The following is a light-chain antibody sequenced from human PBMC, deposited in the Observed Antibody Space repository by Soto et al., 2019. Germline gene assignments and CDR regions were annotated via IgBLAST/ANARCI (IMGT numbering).Light chain of an antibody. J-gene: IGKJ3*01. V-gene: IGKV1-39*01. CDR3: QQSYSTTFT. Sequence: DIQMTQSPYSLSASVGDRVTIACRASETVSTYVNWYQQKPGRAPKLLIYGASNLQSGVPSRFSGSGSATDVTLTITRLQPEDFATYYCQQSYSTTFTFGPGTKVDIK. CDR2: GAS. CDR1: ETVSTY.